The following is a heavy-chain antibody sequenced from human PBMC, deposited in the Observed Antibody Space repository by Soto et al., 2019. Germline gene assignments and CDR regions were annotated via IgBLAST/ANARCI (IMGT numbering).Heavy chain of an antibody. J-gene: IGHJ6*02. CDR1: GGSISSGDYY. Sequence: QVQLQESGPGLVKPSQTLSLTCTVSGGSISSGDYYWSWIRQPPGKGLEWIGYIYYSGSTYYNPSLKSRVTISVDTSKNQCSLKLSSVTAADTAVYYCARGYYGSGSHLPESHYYYYGMDVWGQGTTVTVSS. V-gene: IGHV4-30-4*01. CDR3: ARGYYGSGSHLPESHYYYYGMDV. CDR2: IYYSGST. D-gene: IGHD3-10*01.